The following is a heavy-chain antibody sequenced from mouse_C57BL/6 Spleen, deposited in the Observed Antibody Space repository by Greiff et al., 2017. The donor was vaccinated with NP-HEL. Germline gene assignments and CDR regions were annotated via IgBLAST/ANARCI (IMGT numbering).Heavy chain of an antibody. CDR1: GYTFTDYY. Sequence: EVQLQQSGPELVKPGASVKISCKASGYTFTDYYMNWVKQSHGKSLEWIGDINPNNGGTSYNQKFKGKATLTVDKSSSTAYMELRSLTSEDSAVYYCARESYYGREFAYWGQGTLVTVSA. V-gene: IGHV1-26*01. J-gene: IGHJ3*01. CDR2: INPNNGGT. D-gene: IGHD1-1*01. CDR3: ARESYYGREFAY.